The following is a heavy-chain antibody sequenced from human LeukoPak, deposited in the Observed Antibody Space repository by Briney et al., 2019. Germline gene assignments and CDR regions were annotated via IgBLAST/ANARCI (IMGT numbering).Heavy chain of an antibody. V-gene: IGHV4-34*01. J-gene: IGHJ4*02. CDR1: GGSFSGYY. CDR3: ARGGGRYYDRPFDY. D-gene: IGHD3-22*01. CDR2: INHSGST. Sequence: SETLSLTCGVYGGSFSGYYWSWIRQPPGKGLEWIGEINHSGSTNYNPSLKSRVTMSVDTSKNQFSLKLSSVTAADTAVYYCARGGGRYYDRPFDYWGQGTLVTVSS.